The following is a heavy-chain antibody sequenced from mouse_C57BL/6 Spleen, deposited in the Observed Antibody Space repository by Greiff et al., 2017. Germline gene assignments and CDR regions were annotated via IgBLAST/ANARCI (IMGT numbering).Heavy chain of an antibody. CDR3: ARSRYGNYEFAY. CDR2: IHPNSGST. CDR1: GYTFTSYW. Sequence: QVQLKQPGAELVKPGASVKLSCKASGYTFTSYWMHWVKQRPGQGLEWIGMIHPNSGSTNYNEKFKSKATLTVDKSSSTAYMQLSSLTSEDSAVYYCARSRYGNYEFAYWGQGTLVTVSA. J-gene: IGHJ3*01. V-gene: IGHV1-64*01. D-gene: IGHD2-10*02.